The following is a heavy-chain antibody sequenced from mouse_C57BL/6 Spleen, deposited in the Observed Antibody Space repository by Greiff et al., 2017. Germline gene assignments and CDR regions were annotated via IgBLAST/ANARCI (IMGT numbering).Heavy chain of an antibody. Sequence: QVQLKESGPELVKPGASVKISCKASGYAFSSSWMNWVKQRPGKGLEWIGRIYPGDGDTNYNGKFKGKATLTADKSSSTAYMQLSSLTSEDSAVYFCARVEDYDDRFAYWGQGTLVTVSA. D-gene: IGHD2-4*01. CDR2: IYPGDGDT. V-gene: IGHV1-82*01. CDR1: GYAFSSSW. CDR3: ARVEDYDDRFAY. J-gene: IGHJ3*01.